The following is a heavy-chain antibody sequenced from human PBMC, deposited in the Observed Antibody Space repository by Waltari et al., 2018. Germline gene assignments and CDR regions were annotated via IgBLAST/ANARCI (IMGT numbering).Heavy chain of an antibody. CDR2: FIPILGTA. V-gene: IGHV1-69*10. CDR3: ARHSGIYGHHQ. J-gene: IGHJ4*02. CDR1: GGTFNSFS. D-gene: IGHD5-12*01. Sequence: QVQLMQSESEVKKPGSSVNVSCKVSGGTFNSFSISWVRQAPGQVLEWMGEFIPILGTAKYAQKFQGRLTVTADKATTTGFMELNSLRSEDTAVYYCARHSGIYGHHQWGQGTLVTVSS.